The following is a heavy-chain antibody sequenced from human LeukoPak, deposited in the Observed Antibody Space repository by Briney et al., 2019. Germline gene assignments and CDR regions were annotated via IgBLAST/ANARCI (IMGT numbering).Heavy chain of an antibody. V-gene: IGHV4-30-2*01. CDR3: ASLAVVVPAAMI. D-gene: IGHD2-2*01. J-gene: IGHJ4*02. Sequence: SQTLSLTCAVSGGSLSSGGYSWGWIGQRPGKGLEWIGYIYHSGSTYYNPSPKSRVTISVDRSKNQFSLKLSSVTAADTAVYYCASLAVVVPAAMIWGQGTLVTVSS. CDR1: GGSLSSGGYS. CDR2: IYHSGST.